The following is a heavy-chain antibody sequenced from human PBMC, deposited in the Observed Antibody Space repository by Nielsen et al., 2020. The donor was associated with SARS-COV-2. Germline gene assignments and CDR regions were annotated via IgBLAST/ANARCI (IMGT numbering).Heavy chain of an antibody. V-gene: IGHV3-48*01. CDR2: ISSSSSTI. CDR1: GFTFSSYS. D-gene: IGHD6-19*01. CDR3: ASRGYSSGWYRDFDY. J-gene: IGHJ4*02. Sequence: GGSLRLSCAASGFTFSSYSMNWVRQAPGKGLEWVSYISSSSSTIYYADSVKGRFTISRDNAKNSLYLQMNSLRAEDTAVYYRASRGYSSGWYRDFDYWGQGTLVTVSS.